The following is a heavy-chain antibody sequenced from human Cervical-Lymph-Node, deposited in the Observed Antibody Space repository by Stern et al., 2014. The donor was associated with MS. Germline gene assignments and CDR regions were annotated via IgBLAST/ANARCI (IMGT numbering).Heavy chain of an antibody. J-gene: IGHJ4*02. D-gene: IGHD5-12*01. CDR1: GGSISRSTYY. CDR3: ARHDGWLPHY. CDR2: IYYSGTT. V-gene: IGHV4-39*01. Sequence: VQLVESGPGLVKPSETLSLTCSVSGGSISRSTYYWGWIRQPPGKGLEWIGSIYYSGTTYYNPSLKSRVTIDTSTNQFRLRLTSVTAADTAVYYCARHDGWLPHYWSQGTLVTVSS.